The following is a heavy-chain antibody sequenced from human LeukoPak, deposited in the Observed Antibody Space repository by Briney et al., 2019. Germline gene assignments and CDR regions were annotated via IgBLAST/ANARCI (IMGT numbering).Heavy chain of an antibody. CDR2: ISGSGGST. D-gene: IGHD5-18*01. CDR1: GFTFSSYA. Sequence: TGGSLRLSCAASGFTFSSYAMSWVRQAPGKGLEWVSAISGSGGSTYYADSVKGRFTISRDNSKNTLYLQMNSLRAEDTAVYYCAKYGAGGRYSYGYAYFDYWGQGTLVTVSX. V-gene: IGHV3-23*01. J-gene: IGHJ4*02. CDR3: AKYGAGGRYSYGYAYFDY.